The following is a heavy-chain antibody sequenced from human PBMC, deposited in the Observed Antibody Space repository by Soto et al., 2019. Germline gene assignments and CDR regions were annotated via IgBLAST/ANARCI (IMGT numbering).Heavy chain of an antibody. CDR3: AGGDFSYNWNYNWFDP. V-gene: IGHV1-2*02. J-gene: IGHJ5*02. CDR2: INPNSGGT. Sequence: ASVTVSCKASGYTFTGYYMHWVRQAPGQGLEWMGWINPNSGGTNYAQKFQGRVTMTRDTSISTAYMELSRLRSDDTAVYYCAGGDFSYNWNYNWFDPWGQGTLVTVSS. CDR1: GYTFTGYY. D-gene: IGHD1-7*01.